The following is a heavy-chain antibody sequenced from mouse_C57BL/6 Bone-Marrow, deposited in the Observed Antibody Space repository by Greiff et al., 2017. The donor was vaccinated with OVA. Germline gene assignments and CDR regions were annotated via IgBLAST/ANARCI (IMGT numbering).Heavy chain of an antibody. CDR1: GYTFTSYW. Sequence: VKLQQSGAELVKPGASVKLSCKASGYTFTSYWMHWVKQRPGQGLEWIGMIHPNSGSTNYNEKFKSKATLTVDKSSSTAYMQLSSLTSEDSAVYYCASHYYYGSSPYYFDYWGQGTTLTVSS. V-gene: IGHV1-64*01. CDR3: ASHYYYGSSPYYFDY. D-gene: IGHD1-1*01. CDR2: IHPNSGST. J-gene: IGHJ2*01.